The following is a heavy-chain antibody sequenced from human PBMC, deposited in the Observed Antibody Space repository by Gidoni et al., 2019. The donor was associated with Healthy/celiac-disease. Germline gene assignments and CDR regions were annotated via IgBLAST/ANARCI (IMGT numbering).Heavy chain of an antibody. V-gene: IGHV1-18*01. CDR3: ARAGMYSGSYYGDY. Sequence: QAPLAQSGAEVKKPAASVTVPCNASGHTFTSNGISWVRQAPGQGLEWMGWIRAYNGNTNYAQKLQGRVTMTTDTSTSTDYMELRSLRSDDTAVYYCARAGMYSGSYYGDYWGQGTLVTVSS. D-gene: IGHD1-26*01. CDR2: IRAYNGNT. CDR1: GHTFTSNG. J-gene: IGHJ4*02.